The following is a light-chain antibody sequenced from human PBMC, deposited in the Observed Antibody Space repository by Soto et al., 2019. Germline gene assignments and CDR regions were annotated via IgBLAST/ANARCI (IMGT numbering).Light chain of an antibody. CDR3: FSYTGNCRGV. Sequence: QSALTQPRSVSGSPGQSVTISCTGTSSDVGGYNYVSWHQQHPGKVPQLIIYHVDKRPPGVPDRFSGSKSGNTASLTISGLQAEDEADYYCFSYTGNCRGVFGGGTKLTVL. CDR2: HVD. V-gene: IGLV2-11*01. CDR1: SSDVGGYNY. J-gene: IGLJ3*02.